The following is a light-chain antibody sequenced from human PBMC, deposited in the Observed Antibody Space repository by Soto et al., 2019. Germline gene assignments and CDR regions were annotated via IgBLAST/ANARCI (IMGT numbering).Light chain of an antibody. CDR1: QSVTSNF. J-gene: IGKJ2*01. CDR2: GAS. Sequence: ENVLTQSPGTLSLSPGERATLSCRASQSVTSNFLAWYQQKPGQAPRLLIYGASTRAAGVPDRFSGSGSGKGFTLTNPRLGPEDFAVYYCQQYGRSPLLYTFGQGTKLGVK. V-gene: IGKV3-20*01. CDR3: QQYGRSPLLYT.